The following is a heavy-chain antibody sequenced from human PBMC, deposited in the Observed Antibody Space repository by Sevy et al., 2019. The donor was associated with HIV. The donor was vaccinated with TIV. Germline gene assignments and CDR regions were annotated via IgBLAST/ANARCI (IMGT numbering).Heavy chain of an antibody. CDR2: IYYSGST. CDR3: ARDGDSSGYGPYYFDY. D-gene: IGHD3-22*01. J-gene: IGHJ4*02. V-gene: IGHV4-59*01. CDR1: GGSISSYC. Sequence: SETLSLTCTVSGGSISSYCWSWIRQPPGKGLEWIGYIYYSGSTNYNPSLKSRVTISVDTSKNQFSLKLSSVTAADTAVYYCARDGDSSGYGPYYFDYWGQGTLVTVSS.